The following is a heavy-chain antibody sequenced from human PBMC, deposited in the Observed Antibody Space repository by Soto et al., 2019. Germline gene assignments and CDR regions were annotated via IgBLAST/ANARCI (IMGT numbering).Heavy chain of an antibody. CDR1: GGTFSSYA. CDR3: ARGVRDGYNNYAY. V-gene: IGHV1-69*12. Sequence: QVQLVQSGAEVKTHGSSMKVSCKASGGTFSSYAISWVRQAPGQGLEWMGGIIPIFGTANYAQKFQGRVTITADESTSTAYMELSSLRSEDTAVYYCARGVRDGYNNYAYWGQGTLVTVSS. CDR2: IIPIFGTA. D-gene: IGHD4-4*01. J-gene: IGHJ4*02.